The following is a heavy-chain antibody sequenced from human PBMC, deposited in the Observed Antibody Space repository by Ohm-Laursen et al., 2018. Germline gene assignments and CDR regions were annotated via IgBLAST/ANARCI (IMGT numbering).Heavy chain of an antibody. CDR1: GYTFTSYG. CDR3: ARRPHSSSWDYYYYGMDV. CDR2: IIPILGIA. Sequence: SVKVSCNASGYTFTSYGISWVRQAPGQGLEWMGRIIPILGIANYSQKFQGRVTITADKSTSTAYMELSSLRSEDTAVYYCARRPHSSSWDYYYYGMDVWGQGTTVTVSS. V-gene: IGHV1-69*04. J-gene: IGHJ6*02. D-gene: IGHD6-13*01.